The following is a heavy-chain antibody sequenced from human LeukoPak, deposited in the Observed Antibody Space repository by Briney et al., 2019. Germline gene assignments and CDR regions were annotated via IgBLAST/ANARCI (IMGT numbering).Heavy chain of an antibody. CDR1: GYTITDYY. D-gene: IGHD2-2*01. CDR2: INPSGGST. V-gene: IGHV1-46*01. J-gene: IGHJ5*02. Sequence: ASVKVSCKASGYTITDYYIHWVRQAPGQGLEWMGIINPSGGSTSYAQKFQGRVTMTRDMSTSTVYMELSSLRSEDTAVYYCARAPRQLRSIDWFDPWGQGTLVTVSS. CDR3: ARAPRQLRSIDWFDP.